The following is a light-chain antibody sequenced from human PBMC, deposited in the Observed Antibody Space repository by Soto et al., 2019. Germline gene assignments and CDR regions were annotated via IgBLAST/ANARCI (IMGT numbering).Light chain of an antibody. Sequence: DIVMTQSPDSLAVSLGERATINCKSSQSVLSRSNNKNYLTWYQQKPGQPPKLLISWASTRESGVPDRFSGSGSGKNFTLPIGSLQVEDGAVNSCHQYYGAPLTFGEGTRWRS. CDR3: HQYYGAPLT. V-gene: IGKV4-1*01. CDR2: WAS. CDR1: QSVLSRSNNKNY. J-gene: IGKJ4*01.